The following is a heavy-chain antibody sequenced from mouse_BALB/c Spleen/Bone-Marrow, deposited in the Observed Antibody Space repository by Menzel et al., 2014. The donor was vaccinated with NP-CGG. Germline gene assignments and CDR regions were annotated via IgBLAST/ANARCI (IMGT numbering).Heavy chain of an antibody. CDR2: IDTSDSYT. V-gene: IGHV1-69*01. CDR3: AFYYGNYGDY. Sequence: QVQLQQPGAELVMPGASVKMSCKASGYTFTDYWMHWVKQRPGQGLEWIGAIDTSDSYTSYNQKFKGKATLTVDESSSTAYMQLGSLTSEDSAVYYCAFYYGNYGDYWGQGTTLTVSS. D-gene: IGHD2-1*01. J-gene: IGHJ2*01. CDR1: GYTFTDYW.